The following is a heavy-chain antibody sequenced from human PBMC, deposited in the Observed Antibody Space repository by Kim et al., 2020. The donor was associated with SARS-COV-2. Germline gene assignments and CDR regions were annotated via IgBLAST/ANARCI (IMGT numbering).Heavy chain of an antibody. CDR2: IYYSGST. J-gene: IGHJ6*02. CDR1: GGSISSSSYY. V-gene: IGHV4-39*01. D-gene: IGHD3-3*01. Sequence: SETLSLTCTVSGGSISSSSYYWGWIRQPPGKGLEWIGSIYYSGSTYYNPSLKSRVTISVDTSKNQFSLKLSSVTAADTAVYYCARHMGGITIFGVVTSWGMDVWGQGTTVTVSS. CDR3: ARHMGGITIFGVVTSWGMDV.